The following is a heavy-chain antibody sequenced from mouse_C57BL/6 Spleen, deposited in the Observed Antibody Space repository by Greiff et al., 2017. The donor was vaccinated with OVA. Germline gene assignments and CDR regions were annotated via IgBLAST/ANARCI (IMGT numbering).Heavy chain of an antibody. CDR2: ISYDGSN. D-gene: IGHD2-2*01. CDR3: AGYYWYFDV. CDR1: GYSITSCYY. Sequence: EVQLQESGPGLVKPSQSLSLTCSVPGYSITSCYYWNWIRQLPGNKLEWMGYISYDGSNNYNPSLKNRISITRDTSKNQFFLKLNSVTTEDTATYYCAGYYWYFDVWGTGTTVTVSS. V-gene: IGHV3-6*01. J-gene: IGHJ1*03.